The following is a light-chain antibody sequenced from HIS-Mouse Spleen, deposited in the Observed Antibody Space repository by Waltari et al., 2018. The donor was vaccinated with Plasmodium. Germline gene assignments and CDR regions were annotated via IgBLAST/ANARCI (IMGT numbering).Light chain of an antibody. V-gene: IGLV3-10*01. CDR1: AFPTKY. J-gene: IGLJ3*02. Sequence: SYELTQPPSVSVSPGQTARNPCSGDAFPTKYAYWYQQKSGQAPVLVIYEDSKRPSGLPEGFSGSSSGTMATLTISGAQVEDEADYYCYSTDSSGNHRVFGGGTKLTVL. CDR2: EDS. CDR3: YSTDSSGNHRV.